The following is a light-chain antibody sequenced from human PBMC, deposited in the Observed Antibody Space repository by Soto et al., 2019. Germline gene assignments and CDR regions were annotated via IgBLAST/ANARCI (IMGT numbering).Light chain of an antibody. J-gene: IGLJ1*01. CDR3: NSYTSRSTYV. V-gene: IGLV2-14*01. CDR1: TSDVGRYNY. Sequence: QSALTQPASVSGSPGQSITISCTGTTSDVGRYNYVSWYQQHPGKAPKLIIYDVSNRPSGVSNRCSGSKSGNTASLTISGLQAEDEADYYCNSYTSRSTYVFGTGTKLTVL. CDR2: DVS.